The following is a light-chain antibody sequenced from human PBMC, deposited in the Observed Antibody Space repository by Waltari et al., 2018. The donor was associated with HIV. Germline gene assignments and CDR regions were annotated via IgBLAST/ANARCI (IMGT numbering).Light chain of an antibody. CDR2: GET. V-gene: IGLV6-57*04. Sequence: FMLTQPHSLSQSPGRTVTISCTRSSGNIARHSVQWYQQPPGSAPTTVIYGETQRPSWVPDPFSGARDSSSDSASLTISGLRSEEEADYYCQSYDTSNHLIFGGGTKLTVL. J-gene: IGLJ2*01. CDR1: SGNIARHS. CDR3: QSYDTSNHLI.